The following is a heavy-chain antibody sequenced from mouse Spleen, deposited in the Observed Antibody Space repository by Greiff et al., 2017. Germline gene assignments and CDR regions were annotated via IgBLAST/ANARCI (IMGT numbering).Heavy chain of an antibody. D-gene: IGHD6-1*01. CDR1: GYTFTDYN. V-gene: IGHV1-18*01. Sequence: EVKLVESGPELVKPGASVKIPCKASGYTFTDYNMDWVKQSHGKSLEWIGDINPNNGGTIYNQKFKGKATLTVDKSSSTAYMELRSLTSEDTAVYYCARSWQGLAMDYWGQGTSVTVSS. CDR2: INPNNGGT. CDR3: ARSWQGLAMDY. J-gene: IGHJ4*01.